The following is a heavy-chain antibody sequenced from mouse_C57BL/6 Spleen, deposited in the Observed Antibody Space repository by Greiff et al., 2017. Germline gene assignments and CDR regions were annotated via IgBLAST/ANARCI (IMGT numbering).Heavy chain of an antibody. CDR2: IYWDDDK. CDR1: GFSLSTSGMG. D-gene: IGHD3-2*02. J-gene: IGHJ4*01. V-gene: IGHV8-12*01. Sequence: VKLVESGPGILQSSQTLSLTCSFSGFSLSTSGMGVSWIRQPSGKGLEWLAHIYWDDDKRYNPSLKSRLTISKDTSRNQVFLKITSVDTADTATYYCARRADSSRYYYAMDYWGQGTSVTVSS. CDR3: ARRADSSRYYYAMDY.